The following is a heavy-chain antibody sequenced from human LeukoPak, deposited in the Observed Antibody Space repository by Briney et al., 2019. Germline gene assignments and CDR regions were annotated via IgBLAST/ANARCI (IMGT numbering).Heavy chain of an antibody. J-gene: IGHJ5*02. V-gene: IGHV3-23*01. D-gene: IGHD1-1*01. CDR1: GFTFSSYA. CDR2: ISGSGGST. CDR3: ARLYWNDDYWFDP. Sequence: PGGSLRLSCAGSGFTFSSYAMSWVRQAPGKGLEWVSAISGSGGSTYYADSVKGRFTISRDNSKNTLYLQMNSLRAEDTAVYYCARLYWNDDYWFDPWGQGTLVTVSS.